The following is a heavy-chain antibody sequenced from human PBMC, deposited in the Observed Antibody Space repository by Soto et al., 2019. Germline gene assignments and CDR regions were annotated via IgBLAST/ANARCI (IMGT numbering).Heavy chain of an antibody. CDR2: ISSSSSTI. J-gene: IGHJ3*02. V-gene: IGHV3-48*02. D-gene: IGHD3-22*01. CDR1: GFTFSSYI. Sequence: GGSLRLSCAASGFTFSSYIMNWVRQAPGKGLEWVSYISSSSSTIYYADSVKGRFTISRDNSKNSLYLQMNSLRDEDTAVYYCARKSTMIVARGAFDIWGQGTMVTVSS. CDR3: ARKSTMIVARGAFDI.